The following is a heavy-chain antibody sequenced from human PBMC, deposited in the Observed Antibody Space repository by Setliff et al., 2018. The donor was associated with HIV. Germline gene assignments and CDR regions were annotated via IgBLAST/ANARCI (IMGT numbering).Heavy chain of an antibody. J-gene: IGHJ4*02. V-gene: IGHV1-18*01. Sequence: GASVKVSCKASGYTFTSSGISWVRQAPGQGLEWMGWISAYNGNTNYAQKLQGRITMTTDPSTSTAYMDLRSLRSDDTAVYYCARDFYDMGRWFGDLRPFDYWGQGTLVTVSS. CDR1: GYTFTSSG. CDR3: ARDFYDMGRWFGDLRPFDY. CDR2: ISAYNGNT. D-gene: IGHD3-10*01.